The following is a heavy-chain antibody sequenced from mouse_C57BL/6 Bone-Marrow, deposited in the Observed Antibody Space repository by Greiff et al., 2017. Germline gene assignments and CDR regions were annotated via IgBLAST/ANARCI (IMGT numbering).Heavy chain of an antibody. V-gene: IGHV1-18*01. J-gene: IGHJ1*03. CDR1: GYTFTDYN. CDR2: INPNNGGT. CDR3: ARYYYGSSYGRYFDV. D-gene: IGHD1-1*01. Sequence: VQLQQSGPELVKPGASVKIPCKASGYTFTDYNMDWVKQSHGKSLEWIGDINPNNGGTIYNQTFKGKATLTVDKSSSTAYMELRSLTSEDTAVYYCARYYYGSSYGRYFDVWGTGTTVTVSS.